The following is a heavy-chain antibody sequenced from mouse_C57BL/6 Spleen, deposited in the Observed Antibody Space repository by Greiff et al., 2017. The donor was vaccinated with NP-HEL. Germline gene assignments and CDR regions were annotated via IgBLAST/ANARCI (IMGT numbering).Heavy chain of an antibody. CDR2: ISDGGSYT. CDR3: ARDLFDV. V-gene: IGHV5-4*01. CDR1: GFTFSSYA. Sequence: DVKLVESGGGLVKPGGSLKLSCAASGFTFSSYAMSWVRQTPEKRLEWVATISDGGSYTYYPDNVKGRFTISRDNAKNNLYLQMSHLKSEDTAMYYCARDLFDVWGTGTTVTVSS. J-gene: IGHJ1*03.